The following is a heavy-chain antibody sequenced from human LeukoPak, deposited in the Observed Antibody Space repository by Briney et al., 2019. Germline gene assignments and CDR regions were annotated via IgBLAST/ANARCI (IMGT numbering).Heavy chain of an antibody. J-gene: IGHJ4*02. CDR2: INPNSGGT. Sequence: ASLKVSCKASGFTFTGYYMHWVRQAPGQGLEWVGWINPNSGGTNYAQKFQGWVTMTRDTSISTAYMELSRLRSDDTAVYYCARGDTYYYDRSGYYYARLFDYWGQGTLVTVSS. CDR3: ARGDTYYYDRSGYYYARLFDY. D-gene: IGHD3-22*01. CDR1: GFTFTGYY. V-gene: IGHV1-2*04.